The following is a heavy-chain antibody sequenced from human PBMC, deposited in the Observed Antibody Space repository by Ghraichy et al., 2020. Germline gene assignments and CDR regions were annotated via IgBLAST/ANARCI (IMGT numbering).Heavy chain of an antibody. D-gene: IGHD6-13*01. CDR1: GGSISSYY. J-gene: IGHJ3*02. V-gene: IGHV4-59*01. CDR2: IYYSGST. Sequence: SETLSLTCTVSGGSISSYYWSWIRQPPGKGLEWIGYIYYSGSTNYNPSLKSRVTISVDTSKNQFSLKLSSVTAADTAVYYCARATYSSIWYPGDAFDIWGQGTMVTVSS. CDR3: ARATYSSIWYPGDAFDI.